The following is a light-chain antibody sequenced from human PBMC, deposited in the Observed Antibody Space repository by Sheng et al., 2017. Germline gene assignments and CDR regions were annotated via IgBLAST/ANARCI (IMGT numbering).Light chain of an antibody. V-gene: IGKV1-33*01. CDR3: QQCDDVPYT. Sequence: DIQMTQSPSSLSASVGDRVTITCQASQGIGNHLNWYQQKPGKAPKLLVYDASDLETGVPSRFSGSGSGTDFTFTISSLQPEYIASYYCQQCDDVPYTFGQGTKL. CDR1: QGIGNH. J-gene: IGKJ2*01. CDR2: DAS.